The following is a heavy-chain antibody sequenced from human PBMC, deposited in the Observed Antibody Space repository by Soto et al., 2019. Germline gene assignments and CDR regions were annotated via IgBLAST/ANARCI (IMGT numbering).Heavy chain of an antibody. CDR1: GGSISSGDYY. CDR3: ARNGALDY. J-gene: IGHJ4*02. CDR2: ILYSGTT. Sequence: QVQLQESGPGLVKPSQTLSLTCTVSGGSISSGDYYWSWIRQPPGKGLEWIGYILYSGTTNYNPSLESRLTISVDTSKNQFSLNLTSVTAADTAVYYCARNGALDYWGRGTLVIVSS. V-gene: IGHV4-30-4*01. D-gene: IGHD2-8*01.